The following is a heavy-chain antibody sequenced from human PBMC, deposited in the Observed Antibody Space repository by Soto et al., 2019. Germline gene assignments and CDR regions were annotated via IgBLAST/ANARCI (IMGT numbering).Heavy chain of an antibody. CDR2: IYPGDSDT. Sequence: PGESLKISCKGSGYRFTSYWIGWVRQMPGKGLEWMGIIYPGDSDTRYSTYFQGQVSISADKSISTAYLQWSSLKASDTAMYYCARRQRYCSSTSCYAAAFDIWGQGTMVTVS. V-gene: IGHV5-51*01. CDR3: ARRQRYCSSTSCYAAAFDI. D-gene: IGHD2-2*01. J-gene: IGHJ3*02. CDR1: GYRFTSYW.